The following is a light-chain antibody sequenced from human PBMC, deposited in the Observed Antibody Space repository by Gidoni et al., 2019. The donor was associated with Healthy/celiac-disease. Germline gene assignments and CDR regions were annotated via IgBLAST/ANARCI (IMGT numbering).Light chain of an antibody. Sequence: EIVMTQSPATLSVSPGERATLSCRASQSVSSNLAWYQKKPGQAPRLLIYGASTRATGIPARFSGSGSGTEFTLTISSLQSEDFAVYYCQQYNNWPRTFXXXTKVEIK. CDR1: QSVSSN. CDR3: QQYNNWPRT. CDR2: GAS. V-gene: IGKV3-15*01. J-gene: IGKJ1*01.